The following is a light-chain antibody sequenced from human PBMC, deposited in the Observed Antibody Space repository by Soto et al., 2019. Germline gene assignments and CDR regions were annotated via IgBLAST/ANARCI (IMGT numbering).Light chain of an antibody. CDR2: RNN. V-gene: IGLV1-47*01. CDR1: SSNIGSNY. Sequence: QAVVTQPHSASGTPGQRVTISCSGSSSNIGSNYVYWYQQLPGTAPKLLIYRNNQRPSGVPDRFSGSKSGTSASLAISGLRCEDEADYYCAAWDDSLSGVVFGGGTELTVL. CDR3: AAWDDSLSGVV. J-gene: IGLJ2*01.